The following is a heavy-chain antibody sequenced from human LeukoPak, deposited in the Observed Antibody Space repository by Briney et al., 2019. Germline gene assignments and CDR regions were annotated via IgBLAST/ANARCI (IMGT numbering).Heavy chain of an antibody. V-gene: IGHV1-8*01. CDR2: MNPNSGNT. D-gene: IGHD5-12*01. Sequence: ASVKVSCKASGYTFTSYDINWVRQATGQGPEWMGWMNPNSGNTGYAQKFQGRVTMTRNTSISTAYMELSSLRSEDTAVYYCARGWANGGYRRRYFDYWGQGTLVTASS. CDR3: ARGWANGGYRRRYFDY. J-gene: IGHJ4*02. CDR1: GYTFTSYD.